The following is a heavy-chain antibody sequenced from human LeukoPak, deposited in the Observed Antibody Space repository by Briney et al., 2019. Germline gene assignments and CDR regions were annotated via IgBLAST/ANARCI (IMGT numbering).Heavy chain of an antibody. CDR3: ARDWWYGEFSFDY. Sequence: KPSETLSLTCAVSGYSISSGYYWGWIRQPPGKGLEWIGSIYHSGSTYYNPSLKSRVTISVDTSKNQFSLKLSSVTAADTAVYYCARDWWYGEFSFDYWGQGTLVTVSS. V-gene: IGHV4-38-2*02. D-gene: IGHD3-10*01. J-gene: IGHJ4*02. CDR1: GYSISSGYY. CDR2: IYHSGST.